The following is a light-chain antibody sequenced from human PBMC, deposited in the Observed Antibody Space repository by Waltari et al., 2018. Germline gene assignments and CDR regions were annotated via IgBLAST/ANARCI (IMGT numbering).Light chain of an antibody. CDR3: AAWDDSLNGVV. V-gene: IGLV1-44*01. CDR2: SNN. J-gene: IGLJ2*01. CDR1: SSNIGSNT. Sequence: QSVLTQPPSASGTPGPRVTISCSGSSSNIGSNTVNWYRQLPGTAPKLLIYSNNQRPSGVPDRFSGSKSGTSASLAISGLQSEDEADYYCAAWDDSLNGVVFGGGTKLTVL.